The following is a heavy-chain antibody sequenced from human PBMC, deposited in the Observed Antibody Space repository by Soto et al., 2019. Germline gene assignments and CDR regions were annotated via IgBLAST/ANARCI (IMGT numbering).Heavy chain of an antibody. CDR3: ARDMSIAVAFDY. V-gene: IGHV1-3*01. J-gene: IGHJ4*02. Sequence: GASVKVSCKASGYTFTSYAMHWVRQAPGQRLEWMGWINAGNGNTKYSQKLQGRVTITRDTSASTAYMELSSLRSEDTAVYYCARDMSIAVAFDYWGQGTLVTVSS. CDR2: INAGNGNT. D-gene: IGHD6-19*01. CDR1: GYTFTSYA.